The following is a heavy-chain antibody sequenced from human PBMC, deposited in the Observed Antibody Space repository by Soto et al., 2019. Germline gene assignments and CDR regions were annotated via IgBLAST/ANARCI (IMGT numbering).Heavy chain of an antibody. CDR1: GYTFTSYA. CDR2: INAGNGNT. CDR3: ARERIAAAGDDPFDY. D-gene: IGHD6-13*01. V-gene: IGHV1-3*01. J-gene: IGHJ4*02. Sequence: QVQLVQSGAEVKKPGASVKVSCKASGYTFTSYAMHWVRQAPGQRLEWMGWINAGNGNTKYSQKFQGRVTITRDTSASTAYMELSSLRSEDTAVYYCARERIAAAGDDPFDYWGQGTLVTVSS.